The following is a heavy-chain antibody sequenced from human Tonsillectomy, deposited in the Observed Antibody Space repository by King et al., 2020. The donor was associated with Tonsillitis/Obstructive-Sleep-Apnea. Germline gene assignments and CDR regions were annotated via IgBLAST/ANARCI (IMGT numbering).Heavy chain of an antibody. CDR2: IYHSGST. J-gene: IGHJ5*02. V-gene: IGHV4-4*02. CDR3: ARGTGYCASTNCLGGWFDP. CDR1: VDSINRTNW. D-gene: IGHD2-2*01. Sequence: QLQESGPGLVKPSGTLSLTCAVSVDSINRTNWWSWVGQPPGKGLEWICEIYHSGSTNYNPSLKSRVTISVDKSKNQFSLKLNSVTAAAAAVYFCARGTGYCASTNCLGGWFDPWGQGTLVTVSS.